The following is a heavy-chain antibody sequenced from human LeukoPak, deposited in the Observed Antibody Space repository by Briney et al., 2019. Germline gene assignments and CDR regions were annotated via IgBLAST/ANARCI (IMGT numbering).Heavy chain of an antibody. CDR1: GGSISSSSYY. J-gene: IGHJ4*02. D-gene: IGHD6-13*01. CDR2: IYYSGST. CDR3: ARDINFRSSWQTLADY. Sequence: SETLSLTCTVSGGSISSSSYYWGWIRQPPGKGLEWIGSIYYSGSTYYNPSLKSRVTISVDKSKNQFSLKLSSVTAADTAVYYCARDINFRSSWQTLADYWGQGTLVTVSS. V-gene: IGHV4-39*07.